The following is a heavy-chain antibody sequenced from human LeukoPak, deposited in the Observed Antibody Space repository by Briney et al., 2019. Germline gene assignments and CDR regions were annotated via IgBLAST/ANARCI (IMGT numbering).Heavy chain of an antibody. CDR1: GFTFSDYD. CDR3: AKAGYGSGSYYFDY. Sequence: GGSLRLSCAASGFTFSDYDMSWIREAPGKGLEWVSYISSSGSTIYYADSVKGRFTISRDNAKNSLYLQMNSLRAEDTAVYYCAKAGYGSGSYYFDYWGQGTLVTVSS. D-gene: IGHD3-10*01. CDR2: ISSSGSTI. J-gene: IGHJ4*02. V-gene: IGHV3-11*04.